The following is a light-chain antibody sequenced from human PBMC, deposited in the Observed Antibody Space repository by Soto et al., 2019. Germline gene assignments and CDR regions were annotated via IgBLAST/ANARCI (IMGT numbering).Light chain of an antibody. V-gene: IGLV1-40*01. CDR1: SSNIGAGYD. CDR3: QSYDSGLSARV. Sequence: QSVLTQPPSVSGAPGQRVTISCTGSSSNIGAGYDVHWYQQLPGTAPKLLIYGDDNPPSGVPDRFSGSKSGTSASLAITGLQAEDDADYYCQSYDSGLSARVFGGGTKLTVL. J-gene: IGLJ3*02. CDR2: GDD.